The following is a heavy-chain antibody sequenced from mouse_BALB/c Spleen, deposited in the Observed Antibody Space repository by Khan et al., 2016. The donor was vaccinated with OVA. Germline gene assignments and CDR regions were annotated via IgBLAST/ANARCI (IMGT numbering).Heavy chain of an antibody. J-gene: IGHJ4*01. CDR1: GYTFTNYG. CDR3: ARPPYFSYTLDH. V-gene: IGHV9-3-1*01. D-gene: IGHD2-10*01. CDR2: INPYTGEP. Sequence: QVQLKQSGPELKKPGETVKISCKASGYTFTNYGMNWVKQSPGKALKWMGWINPYTGEPTYADDFKGRFALSLETSASTAYLQINNLKNEDTATYFCARPPYFSYTLDHWGQGTSVTVSS.